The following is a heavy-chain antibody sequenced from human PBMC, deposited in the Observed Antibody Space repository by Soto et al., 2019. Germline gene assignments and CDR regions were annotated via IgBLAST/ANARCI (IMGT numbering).Heavy chain of an antibody. Sequence: EVQLLDSGGGLVQPGGSLRLSCAASGFTLTSFGMSWVRQAPGKGLEWVSSISASGTSMYYAKSVEGRFTISRDTSKNPLYLQMNSLRAEDTAVYYCATRGDTTSWYWFDPWGQGTLVTVSS. CDR2: ISASGTSM. V-gene: IGHV3-23*01. CDR1: GFTLTSFG. CDR3: ATRGDTTSWYWFDP. D-gene: IGHD6-13*01. J-gene: IGHJ5*02.